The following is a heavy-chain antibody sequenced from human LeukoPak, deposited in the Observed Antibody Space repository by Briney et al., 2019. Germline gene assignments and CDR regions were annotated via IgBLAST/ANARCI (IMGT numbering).Heavy chain of an antibody. V-gene: IGHV1-46*01. J-gene: IGHJ4*02. D-gene: IGHD2-15*01. CDR1: GYTFTSYY. CDR2: INPSGGST. Sequence: ASVKVSCKASGYTFTSYYMHWVRQAPGQGLDWMGIINPSGGSTSYAQKFQGRVTMTRNTSTSTVYMELSSLRSEDTAVYYCARDGQGDIRFWYWGQGTLVTVSS. CDR3: ARDGQGDIRFWY.